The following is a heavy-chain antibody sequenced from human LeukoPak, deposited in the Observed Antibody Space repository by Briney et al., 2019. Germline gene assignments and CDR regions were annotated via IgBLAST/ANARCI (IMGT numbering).Heavy chain of an antibody. V-gene: IGHV3-23*01. J-gene: IGHJ4*02. CDR1: GGSISSYY. CDR2: ISGSGGST. CDR3: AKERETYGDRPQSDY. Sequence: ETLSLTCTVSGGSISSYYWSWVRQAPGKGLEWVSAISGSGGSTYYADSVKGRFTISRDNSKNTLYLQMNSLRAEDTAVYYCAKERETYGDRPQSDYWGQGTLVTVSS. D-gene: IGHD4-17*01.